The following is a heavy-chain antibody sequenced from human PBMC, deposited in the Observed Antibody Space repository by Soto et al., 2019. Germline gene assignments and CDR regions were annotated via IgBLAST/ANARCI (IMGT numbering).Heavy chain of an antibody. D-gene: IGHD6-19*01. CDR2: VSNDGSNK. J-gene: IGHJ4*02. CDR1: GFTFSSYV. V-gene: IGHV3-30*18. Sequence: QVQLVESGGGVVQPGRSVRLSCAASGFTFSSYVMHWVRQAPGKGLEWVAVVSNDGSNKDYADSVKGRFTISRDNSKNTLYLQMNSLRAEDTAVYYCAKVLLTYTSGWYHPHFDYWGQGTLVTVSS. CDR3: AKVLLTYTSGWYHPHFDY.